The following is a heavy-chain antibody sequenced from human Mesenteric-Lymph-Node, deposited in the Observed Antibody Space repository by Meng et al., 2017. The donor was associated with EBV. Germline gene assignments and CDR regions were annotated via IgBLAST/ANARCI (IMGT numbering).Heavy chain of an antibody. CDR1: GGSISGSRQY. D-gene: IGHD6-19*01. J-gene: IGHJ2*01. V-gene: IGHV4-39*07. Sequence: ELGPGLVSPSQTLSLTCMVVGGSISGSRQYWGWIRQPPGKGLEWIGSVYYSGNTFYNPSLKSRVTISVDTSKNQFSLKLNSVTAADTAVYFCARDGKSGWSVGWYFDLWGRGSLVTVSS. CDR3: ARDGKSGWSVGWYFDL. CDR2: VYYSGNT.